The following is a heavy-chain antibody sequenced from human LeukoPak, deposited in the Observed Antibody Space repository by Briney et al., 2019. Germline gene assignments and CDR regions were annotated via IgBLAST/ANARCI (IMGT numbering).Heavy chain of an antibody. CDR1: GFTFSSDW. D-gene: IGHD6-19*01. J-gene: IGHJ4*02. CDR2: IKQDGSEK. Sequence: GGSLRLSCAASGFTFSSDWMIWVRQAPGTAVGWGANIKQDGSEKHYVDSVKGRFIISRDNAKNSLFLQMSSLRVEDTAVYYCASSVEQWLVREIYWGQGTLVTVSS. V-gene: IGHV3-7*01. CDR3: ASSVEQWLVREIY.